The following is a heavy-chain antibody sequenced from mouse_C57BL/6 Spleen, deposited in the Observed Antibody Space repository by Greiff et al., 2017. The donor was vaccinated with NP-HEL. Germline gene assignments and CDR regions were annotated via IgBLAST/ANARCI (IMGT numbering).Heavy chain of an antibody. CDR2: IDPENGDT. V-gene: IGHV14-4*01. CDR1: GFNIKDDY. D-gene: IGHD2-1*01. CDR3: TTYGNYRFAS. J-gene: IGHJ2*01. Sequence: EVQLQQSGAELVRPGASVKLSCTASGFNIKDDYMHWVKQRPEQGLEWIGWIDPENGDTEYASKFQGKATITADTSSNTAYLQLSSLTSEDTAVYYCTTYGNYRFASWGQGTTLTVSS.